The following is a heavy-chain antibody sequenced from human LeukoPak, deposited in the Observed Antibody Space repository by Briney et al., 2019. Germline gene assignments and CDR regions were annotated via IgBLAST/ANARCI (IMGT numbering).Heavy chain of an antibody. CDR1: GFTFSSYA. J-gene: IGHJ1*01. CDR3: ARTRNNYGDYGLGPFQH. CDR2: ISYDGSNK. D-gene: IGHD4-17*01. V-gene: IGHV3-30-3*01. Sequence: GRSLRLSCAASGFTFSSYAMHWVRQAPGKGLEWVAVISYDGSNKYYADSVKGRFTISRDNSKNTLYLQMNSLRAEDTAVYYCARTRNNYGDYGLGPFQHWGQGTLVTVSS.